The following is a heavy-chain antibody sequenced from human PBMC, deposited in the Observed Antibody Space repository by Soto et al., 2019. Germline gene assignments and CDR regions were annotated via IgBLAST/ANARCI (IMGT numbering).Heavy chain of an antibody. CDR1: Y. D-gene: IGHD3-10*01. J-gene: IGHJ4*02. CDR2: INHSGST. V-gene: IGHV4-34*01. CDR3: ARGGERMVRGAQTLDH. Sequence: YGRRISQKQGKGLEWIGEINHSGSTNYNPSLKSRVTTSVDTSKNQFSLKLSSVTAADTAVYYCARGGERMVRGAQTLDHLVQGTLVTVSS.